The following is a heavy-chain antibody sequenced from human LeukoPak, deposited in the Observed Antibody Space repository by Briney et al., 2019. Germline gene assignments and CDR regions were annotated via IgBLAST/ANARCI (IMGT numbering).Heavy chain of an antibody. D-gene: IGHD5-18*01. CDR2: INPSGGST. J-gene: IGHJ4*02. CDR3: ARDRYSYRAYDY. V-gene: IGHV1-46*01. Sequence: ASVTVSCKASVYTFTDYYIHWVRQAPGQGLEWMGIINPSGGSTSYAQKFQDRVTMTRDTSTSTVYMELSSLRSEDTAVYYCARDRYSYRAYDYWGQGTLVTVSS. CDR1: VYTFTDYY.